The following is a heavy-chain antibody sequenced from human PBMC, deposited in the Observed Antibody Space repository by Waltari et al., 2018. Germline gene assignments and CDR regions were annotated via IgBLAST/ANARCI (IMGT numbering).Heavy chain of an antibody. CDR2: ISWNSGSI. CDR3: AKDRGGSGGDDAFDI. J-gene: IGHJ3*02. D-gene: IGHD3-10*01. CDR1: AFSFDHYA. Sequence: EVQLVESGGGLVQPGRSLRLSCAASAFSFDHYAMHWVRHAPGKGLEWVSGISWNSGSIGYADSVKGRFTISRDNAKNSLYLQMNSLRAEDTALYYCAKDRGGSGGDDAFDIWGQGTMVTVSS. V-gene: IGHV3-9*01.